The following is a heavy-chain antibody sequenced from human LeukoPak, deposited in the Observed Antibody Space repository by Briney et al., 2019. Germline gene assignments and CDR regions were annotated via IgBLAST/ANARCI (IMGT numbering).Heavy chain of an antibody. V-gene: IGHV4-59*01. J-gene: IGHJ3*02. CDR1: GASMSSYY. CDR2: IYYSGST. CDR3: ARELDDSSGSDAFDI. Sequence: SETLSLTXTVSGASMSSYYWSWIRQPPGKGLEWIGYIYYSGSTNYNPSLKSRVTISVDTSKNQFSLKLSSVTAADTAVYYCARELDDSSGSDAFDIWGQGTMVTVSS. D-gene: IGHD3-22*01.